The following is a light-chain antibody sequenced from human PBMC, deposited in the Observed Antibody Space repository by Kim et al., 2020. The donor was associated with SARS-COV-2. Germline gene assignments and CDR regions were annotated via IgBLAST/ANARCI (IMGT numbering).Light chain of an antibody. CDR1: QSVRSN. Sequence: SPGERATLSCWASQSVRSNLAWYQQKSGQAPRLLIYGASSRATGTPGRFSGSGSGTEFTLTISNLQSEDVAVYYCQQYNDWPPLTFGGGTKVEIK. J-gene: IGKJ4*01. CDR2: GAS. V-gene: IGKV3-15*01. CDR3: QQYNDWPPLT.